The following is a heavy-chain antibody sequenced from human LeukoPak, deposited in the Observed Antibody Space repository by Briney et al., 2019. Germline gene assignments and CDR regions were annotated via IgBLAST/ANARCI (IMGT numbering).Heavy chain of an antibody. J-gene: IGHJ4*02. D-gene: IGHD6-13*01. CDR1: GGSISSYY. CDR2: IYTSGST. CDR3: ARGGGVAAADPFDY. V-gene: IGHV4-4*07. Sequence: SETLSPTCTVSGGSISSYYWSWIRQPAGKGLEWIGRIYTSGSTNYNPSLKSRVTMSVDTSKNQFSLKLSSATAADTAVYYCARGGGVAAADPFDYWGQGTLVTVSS.